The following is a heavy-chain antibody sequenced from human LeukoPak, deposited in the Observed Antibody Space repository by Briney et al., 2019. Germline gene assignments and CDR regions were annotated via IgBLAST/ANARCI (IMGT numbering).Heavy chain of an antibody. CDR3: ARAAAGYYYYYYMDV. CDR2: ISSSGSTI. CDR1: GFTFTDYY. J-gene: IGHJ6*03. Sequence: GGSLRISCAASGFTFTDYYMSWIRQAPGKGLEWVSYISSSGSTIYYADSVKGRFTISRDNAKNSLYLQMNSLRAEDTAVYYCARAAAGYYYYYYMDVWGKGTTVTVSS. V-gene: IGHV3-11*01. D-gene: IGHD6-13*01.